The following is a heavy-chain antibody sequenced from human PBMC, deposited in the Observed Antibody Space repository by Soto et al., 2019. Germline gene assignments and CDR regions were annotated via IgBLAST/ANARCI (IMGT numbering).Heavy chain of an antibody. V-gene: IGHV3-15*01. J-gene: IGHJ5*02. CDR3: AAYSDPLKGQHGWFAP. CDR1: GFTFNNAW. Sequence: EVHLVESGGGLVKPGGSLRLSCAASGFTFNNAWMSWVRQAPGKGLEWVGRIKSNSAGGTTDYAAPVKGRFTISRDDSTSTMYLQMNSLQTEDAAVYYCAAYSDPLKGQHGWFAPWGQGTLVTVSS. CDR2: IKSNSAGGTT. D-gene: IGHD3-16*01.